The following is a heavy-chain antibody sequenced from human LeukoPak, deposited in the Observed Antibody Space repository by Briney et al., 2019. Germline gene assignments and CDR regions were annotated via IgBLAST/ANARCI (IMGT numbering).Heavy chain of an antibody. J-gene: IGHJ4*02. CDR3: ARESGGTYFLKVFDY. Sequence: ASVKVSCKASGYTFTDFYIHWVRQAPGQGLGWMGWINPNSGGTNYAQKFQGRGTMTRDTSISTAYMDLSRLTSDDTAVYYCARESGGTYFLKVFDYWGQGTLVTVSS. D-gene: IGHD1-26*01. CDR2: INPNSGGT. CDR1: GYTFTDFY. V-gene: IGHV1-2*02.